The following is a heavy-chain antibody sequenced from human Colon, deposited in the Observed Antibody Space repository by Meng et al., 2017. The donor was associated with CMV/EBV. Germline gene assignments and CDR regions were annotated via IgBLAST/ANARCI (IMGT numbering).Heavy chain of an antibody. J-gene: IGHJ4*02. CDR3: ARGADYLDFWSGFAS. Sequence: GGSLRLSCSASGFTFNKYDMSWVRQAPGKGLEWVASIGGGGVNPYYSDSAEPRFTISRDNPSNTLSLELNRLTADDTAVYYCARGADYLDFWSGFASWGQGTVVTVSS. CDR1: GFTFNKYD. V-gene: IGHV3-23*01. CDR2: IGGGGVNP. D-gene: IGHD3-3*01.